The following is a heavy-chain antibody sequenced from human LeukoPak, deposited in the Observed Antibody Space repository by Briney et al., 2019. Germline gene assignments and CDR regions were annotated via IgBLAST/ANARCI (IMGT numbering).Heavy chain of an antibody. D-gene: IGHD4-23*01. V-gene: IGHV4-59*01. CDR2: IYYSGST. J-gene: IGHJ6*03. CDR3: ARRGPTVVPPSYYYYMDV. CDR1: GGSISSYY. Sequence: SETLSLTCTVSGGSISSYYWSWIRQPPGKGLEWIGYIYYSGSTNYNPSLKSRVTISVDTSKNQFSLKLSSVTAADTAVYYCARRGPTVVPPSYYYYMDVWGKGTTVTVSS.